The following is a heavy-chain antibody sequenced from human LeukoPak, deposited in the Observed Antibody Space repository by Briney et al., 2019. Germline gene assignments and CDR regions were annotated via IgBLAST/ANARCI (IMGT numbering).Heavy chain of an antibody. J-gene: IGHJ4*02. CDR2: IIPIFGTA. V-gene: IGHV1-69*01. CDR1: GGTFSSYA. CDR3: ARGDAGATSPFDY. Sequence: SVKVSCKASGGTFSSYAISWVRQAPGQGLEWMGGIIPIFGTANYAQKFQGRVTVTADESTSTAYMELSSLRSEDTAVYYCARGDAGATSPFDYWGQGTLVTVSS. D-gene: IGHD1-26*01.